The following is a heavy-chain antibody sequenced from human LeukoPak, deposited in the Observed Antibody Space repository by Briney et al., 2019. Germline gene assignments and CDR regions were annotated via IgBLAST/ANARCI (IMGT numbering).Heavy chain of an antibody. CDR3: GRRGRDGYNQYHFDY. CDR2: IYPGDSDT. Sequence: GESLKTSCKGSGYSFTTYWIGWVRQMPGKGLEWMGIIYPGDSDTKYSPSFQGQVTISADKSINTAYLQWSSLKASDTAIYYCGRRGRDGYNQYHFDYWGQGTLVTVSS. D-gene: IGHD5-24*01. J-gene: IGHJ4*02. V-gene: IGHV5-51*01. CDR1: GYSFTTYW.